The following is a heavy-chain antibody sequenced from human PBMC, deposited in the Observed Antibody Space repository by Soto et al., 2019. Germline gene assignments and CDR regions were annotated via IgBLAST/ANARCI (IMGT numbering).Heavy chain of an antibody. J-gene: IGHJ4*02. D-gene: IGHD3-10*01. Sequence: PEVSLRHSFATSGFTFSIYAMSRVRQAPGQGLEWVSAISGSGGSTYYAEYVKGRITNSGDNSKNTLYLQMNSLRAEDTAVYYCATPVRGAYFDYWGQGT. V-gene: IGHV3-23*01. CDR2: ISGSGGST. CDR3: ATPVRGAYFDY. CDR1: GFTFSIYA.